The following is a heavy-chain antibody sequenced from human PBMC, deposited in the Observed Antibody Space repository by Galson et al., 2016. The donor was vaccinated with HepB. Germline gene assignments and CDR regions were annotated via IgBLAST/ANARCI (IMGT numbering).Heavy chain of an antibody. J-gene: IGHJ5*02. Sequence: SLRLSCAASGFAFGSHWMHWVRQVPGKGLVWVSRINSDGTISNYADSVKGRFTISRDNAKNTLYLQMNSLRVKDTAVYYCGRDHSVVLTTAYNWFDPWGQGTLVTVSS. D-gene: IGHD4-23*01. CDR1: GFAFGSHW. CDR2: INSDGTIS. V-gene: IGHV3-74*01. CDR3: GRDHSVVLTTAYNWFDP.